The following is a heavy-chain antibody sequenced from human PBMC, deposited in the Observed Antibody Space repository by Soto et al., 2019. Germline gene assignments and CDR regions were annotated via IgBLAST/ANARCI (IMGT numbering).Heavy chain of an antibody. Sequence: QVQLQQWGAGLLKPSETLSLTCAVYVGSFRGYYWSWIRQPPGKGLEWIGEINHSGSTNYNPSLKSRVTISVDTSKNQFSLKLSSVTAADTAVYYCARGRVVPAARVDYWGQGTLVTVSS. CDR3: ARGRVVPAARVDY. J-gene: IGHJ4*02. D-gene: IGHD2-2*01. CDR1: VGSFRGYY. V-gene: IGHV4-34*01. CDR2: INHSGST.